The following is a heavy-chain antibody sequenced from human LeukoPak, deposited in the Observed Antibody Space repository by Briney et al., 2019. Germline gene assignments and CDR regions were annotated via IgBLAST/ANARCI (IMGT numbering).Heavy chain of an antibody. V-gene: IGHV3-23*01. CDR1: GFTFSSYA. J-gene: IGHJ4*02. CDR3: AKWGDYDVLTGYYVSDY. D-gene: IGHD3-9*01. CDR2: ISGSGGST. Sequence: GGSLRLSCAASGFTFSSYAMSWVRQAPGKGLEWVSAISGSGGSTYYADSVKGRFTISRDNSKNTLYLQMNSLRAENTAVYYCAKWGDYDVLTGYYVSDYWGQGTLVTVSS.